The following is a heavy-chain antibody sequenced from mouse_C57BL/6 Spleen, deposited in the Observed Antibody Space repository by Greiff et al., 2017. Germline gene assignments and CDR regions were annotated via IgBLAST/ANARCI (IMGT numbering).Heavy chain of an antibody. D-gene: IGHD4-1*01. V-gene: IGHV1-69*01. J-gene: IGHJ4*01. CDR2: IDPSDRYT. CDR3: ARPGTDYAMDY. CDR1: GYTFTSYW. Sequence: QVQLQQPGAELVMPGASVKLSCKASGYTFTSYWMHWVKQRPGQGLEWIGEIDPSDRYTNYNQQFKGKSTLTVDKSSSTAYMQLSGLTSEDSGVYFCARPGTDYAMDYWGQGTSVTVSS.